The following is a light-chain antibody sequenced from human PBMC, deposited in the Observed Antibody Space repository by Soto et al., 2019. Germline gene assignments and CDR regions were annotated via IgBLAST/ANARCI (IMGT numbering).Light chain of an antibody. CDR2: WAS. V-gene: IGKV4-1*01. CDR3: QQHYSSPWT. J-gene: IGKJ1*01. Sequence: DIVMTQSPDSLAVSLGERATINCKSSQSVLYTSNNKNYLVWYQQKPGQPPKLLMYWASTRESGVPDRFSGSGSGTYFTLTISSLQAEDVAVYYCQQHYSSPWTFGQGTKVEV. CDR1: QSVLYTSNNKNY.